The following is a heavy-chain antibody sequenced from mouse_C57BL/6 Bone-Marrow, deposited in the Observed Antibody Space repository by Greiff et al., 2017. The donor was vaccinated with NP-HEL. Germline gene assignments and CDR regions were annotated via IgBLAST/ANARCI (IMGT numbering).Heavy chain of an antibody. CDR2: ISSGSSTI. D-gene: IGHD1-1*01. V-gene: IGHV5-17*01. Sequence: EVKLQESGGGLVKPGGSLKLSCAASGFTFSDYGMHWVRQAPEKGLEWVAYISSGSSTIYYADTVKGRFTISRDNAKNTLFLQMTSLRSEDTAMYYCATLYGGMDYWGQGTSVTVSS. CDR1: GFTFSDYG. CDR3: ATLYGGMDY. J-gene: IGHJ4*01.